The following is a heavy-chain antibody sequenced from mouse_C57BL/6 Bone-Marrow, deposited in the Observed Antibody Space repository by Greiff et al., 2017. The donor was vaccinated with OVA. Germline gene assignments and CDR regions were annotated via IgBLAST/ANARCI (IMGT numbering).Heavy chain of an antibody. CDR3: AGGYRDWFAY. V-gene: IGHV1-81*01. D-gene: IGHD2-2*01. CDR2: IYPRSGNT. J-gene: IGHJ3*01. CDR1: GYTFTSYG. Sequence: QVQLQQSGAELARPGASVKLSCKASGYTFTSYGISWVKQRTGQGLEWIGEIYPRSGNTYYNEKFKGKATLTADKSSSTAYMELRSLASEDSAVCFCAGGYRDWFAYWGQGTLVTVSA.